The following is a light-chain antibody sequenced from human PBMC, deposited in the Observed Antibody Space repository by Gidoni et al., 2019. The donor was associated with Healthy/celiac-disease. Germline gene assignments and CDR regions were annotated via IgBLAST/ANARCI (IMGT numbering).Light chain of an antibody. J-gene: IGKJ2*01. CDR3: QQYGSSPQT. V-gene: IGKV3-20*01. Sequence: EIVLTQSPGTLSLSPGERATLSCRASQSVSSSYLAWYQQKPGQAPKLLIYGASSRATGSQDRFSGSGSGTDITLTISRLEPEDFAVYYCQQYGSSPQTFGQGTKLEIK. CDR2: GAS. CDR1: QSVSSSY.